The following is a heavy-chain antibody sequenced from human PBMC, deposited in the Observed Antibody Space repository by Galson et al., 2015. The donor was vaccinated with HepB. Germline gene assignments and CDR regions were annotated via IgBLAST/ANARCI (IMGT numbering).Heavy chain of an antibody. CDR1: GFTFSSYS. V-gene: IGHV3-21*01. J-gene: IGHJ4*02. D-gene: IGHD5-12*01. CDR3: ASSRRLHSGYDFDY. CDR2: ISSSSSYI. Sequence: SLRLSCAASGFTFSSYSMNWVRQAPGKGLEWVSSISSSSSYIYYADSVKGRFTISRDNAKNSLYLQMNSLRAEDTAVYYCASSRRLHSGYDFDYWGQGTLVTVSS.